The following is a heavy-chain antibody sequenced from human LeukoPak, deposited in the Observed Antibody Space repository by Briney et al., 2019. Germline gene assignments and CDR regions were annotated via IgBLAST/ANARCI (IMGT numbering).Heavy chain of an antibody. D-gene: IGHD2-15*01. V-gene: IGHV7-4-1*02. CDR2: INTNTGNP. J-gene: IGHJ3*02. CDR3: ARDRTTLDAFDI. Sequence: ASVKASCKASGYTSSRYMINWVRQAPGQGLEWMGWINTNTGNPTYGQGVRGQFVFSSDASVSTAYLQINSLKADDTAVYYCARDRTTLDAFDIWGQGTRVTVSS. CDR1: GYTSSRYM.